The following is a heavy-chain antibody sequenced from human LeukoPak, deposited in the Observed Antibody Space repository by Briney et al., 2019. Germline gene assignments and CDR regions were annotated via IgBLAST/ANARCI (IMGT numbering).Heavy chain of an antibody. CDR2: ISAYNGNT. V-gene: IGHV1-18*01. CDR1: GYTFTSYG. D-gene: IGHD6-13*01. J-gene: IGHJ6*02. CDR3: AREGGSSWYYYYYGMDV. Sequence: ASVKVSCKASGYTFTSYGISWVRQAPGQGLEWMGWISAYNGNTNYAQKLQGRVTMTTDTSTSTAYMELRSLRSGDTAVYYCAREGGSSWYYYYYGMDVWGQGTTVTVSS.